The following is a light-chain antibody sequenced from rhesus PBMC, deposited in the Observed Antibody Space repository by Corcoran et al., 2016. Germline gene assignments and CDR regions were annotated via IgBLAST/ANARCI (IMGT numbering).Light chain of an antibody. V-gene: IGKV3-35*02. J-gene: IGKJ3*01. CDR1: QSVGST. Sequence: ETVMMQSPATLSLSPGERATLSCRASQSVGSTLAWYQQKPGQAPRLLIYYASSRATGIPERLRGSGSGTEFTLTISSLEPEDVGVYYCQKYNDWPPTFGPGTKLDIK. CDR2: YAS. CDR3: QKYNDWPPT.